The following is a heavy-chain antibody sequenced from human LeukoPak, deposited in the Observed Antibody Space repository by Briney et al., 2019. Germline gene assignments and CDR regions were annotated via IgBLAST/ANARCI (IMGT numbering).Heavy chain of an antibody. J-gene: IGHJ4*02. CDR1: GFTFSSYG. V-gene: IGHV3-30*02. CDR3: ANDGSGSYYHLNFDY. Sequence: GGSLRLSCAASGFTFSSYGMHWVRQAPGKGLEWVAFIRYDGSNKYYADSVKGRFTISRDNSKNTLYLQMNSLRAEDTAVYYCANDGSGSYYHLNFDYWGQGTLVTVSS. D-gene: IGHD3-10*01. CDR2: IRYDGSNK.